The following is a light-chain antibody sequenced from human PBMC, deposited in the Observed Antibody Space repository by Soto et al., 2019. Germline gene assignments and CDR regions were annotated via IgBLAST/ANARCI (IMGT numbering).Light chain of an antibody. CDR1: SSDVGSYNY. CDR2: DVT. CDR3: CSYAGSYNVV. V-gene: IGLV2-11*01. J-gene: IGLJ2*01. Sequence: QSALTQPRSVSGSPGQSVTISCTGTSSDVGSYNYVSWYQQHSGKAPKLLIYDVTQRPSGVPDRFSGSKSGNTASLTISGLQAEDEADYYCCSYAGSYNVVFGGGTKVTVL.